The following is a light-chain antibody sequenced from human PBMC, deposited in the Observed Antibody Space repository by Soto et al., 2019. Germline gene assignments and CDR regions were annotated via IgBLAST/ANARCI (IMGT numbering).Light chain of an antibody. CDR2: EVT. V-gene: IGLV2-14*01. Sequence: QSVLTRPASVSGSPGQSITISCTGTGSDVGGYNYVSWYQQHPGKAPKIIIYEVTNRPSGVSNRFSGSKSGNTASLTISGLQAEDDADYYCSSFTSRFTFNYIFGTGTRSPS. CDR1: GSDVGGYNY. CDR3: SSFTSRFTFNYI. J-gene: IGLJ1*01.